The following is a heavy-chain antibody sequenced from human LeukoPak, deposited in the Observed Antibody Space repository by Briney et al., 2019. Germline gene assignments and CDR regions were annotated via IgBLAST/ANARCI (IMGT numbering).Heavy chain of an antibody. J-gene: IGHJ4*02. CDR1: GFTFRTSG. V-gene: IGHV3-30*04. D-gene: IGHD1-1*01. Sequence: GGSLRLSCAASGFTFRTSGVHWVRQAPGKGLEWVALMSSDGINTNYADSVKGRFTVSRDSSKDILYLQMNSLRPDDTAIYYCAKDHAGTGRAFEYWGQGTLVTVSS. CDR2: MSSDGINT. CDR3: AKDHAGTGRAFEY.